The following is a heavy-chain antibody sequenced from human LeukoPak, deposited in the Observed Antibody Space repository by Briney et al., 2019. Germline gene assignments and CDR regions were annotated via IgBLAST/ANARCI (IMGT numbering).Heavy chain of an antibody. CDR2: ISASGVTT. D-gene: IGHD6-19*01. CDR3: ANPYKSGWCY. J-gene: IGHJ4*02. V-gene: IGHV3-23*01. CDR1: GFIFSSYA. Sequence: GGSLRLSCAASGFIFSSYAMTWVRQAPGKGLEWVSSISASGVTTYYADSLKGRFTISRDNSKNTLYVQMNGLRAEDTAVYYCANPYKSGWCYWGQGTLVTVSS.